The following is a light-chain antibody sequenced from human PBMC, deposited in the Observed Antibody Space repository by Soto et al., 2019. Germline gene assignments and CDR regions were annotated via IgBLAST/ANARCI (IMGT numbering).Light chain of an antibody. V-gene: IGKV3-15*01. CDR1: QSVSSH. Sequence: ETVMTQSPVTLSVSPGDTATLSCRASQSVSSHLAWYQQKPGQAPRLLIYAASTRATGIPVRFSGSGSEKEFTLTIRSLKSEDFALYYCHQYNNWPWTLGQGTKVDIK. CDR3: HQYNNWPWT. J-gene: IGKJ1*01. CDR2: AAS.